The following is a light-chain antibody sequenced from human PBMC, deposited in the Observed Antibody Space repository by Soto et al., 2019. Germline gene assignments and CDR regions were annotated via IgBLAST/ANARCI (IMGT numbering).Light chain of an antibody. CDR3: QQYYSTPYT. J-gene: IGKJ2*01. Sequence: DIVMTQSPDSLAVSLGERATINCKSSQSVLYSSNNKNYLAWYQQKPGQPPKLLIYWASTRESGVPDRFSGSGSGPDFTLTISSLQAEDVAIYYCQQYYSTPYTFGKGTKLEIK. V-gene: IGKV4-1*01. CDR1: QSVLYSSNNKNY. CDR2: WAS.